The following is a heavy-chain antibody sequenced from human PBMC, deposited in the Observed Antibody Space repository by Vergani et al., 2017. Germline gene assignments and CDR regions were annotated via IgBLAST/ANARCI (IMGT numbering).Heavy chain of an antibody. CDR2: ITGSVGST. CDR1: GFTFSSYA. D-gene: IGHD2-2*01. V-gene: IGHV3-23*01. J-gene: IGHJ5*02. CDR3: AKLGYCSSTSCYLPTNWFDP. Sequence: EVQLLESGGGLVKPGGSLRHSCAASGFTFSSYAMSWVRQAPGKGVEWFSAITGSVGSTYYADPVKGRFTISRDNSKNTLYLQMNSLRAEDTAVYYCAKLGYCSSTSCYLPTNWFDPWGQRTLVTVSS.